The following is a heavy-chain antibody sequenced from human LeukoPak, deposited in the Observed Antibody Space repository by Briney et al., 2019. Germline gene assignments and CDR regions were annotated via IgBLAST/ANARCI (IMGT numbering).Heavy chain of an antibody. Sequence: GGSLRLSCAASGFTFSNYNINWVRQAPGKGLEGVSSISSSSSYIYYADSVKGRFTISRDNAKNSLYLQMNSLRAEDTAVYYCARDPAGTSYYDFWSGYYFDYWGQGTLVTVSS. V-gene: IGHV3-21*01. D-gene: IGHD3-3*01. CDR2: ISSSSSYI. CDR1: GFTFSNYN. J-gene: IGHJ4*02. CDR3: ARDPAGTSYYDFWSGYYFDY.